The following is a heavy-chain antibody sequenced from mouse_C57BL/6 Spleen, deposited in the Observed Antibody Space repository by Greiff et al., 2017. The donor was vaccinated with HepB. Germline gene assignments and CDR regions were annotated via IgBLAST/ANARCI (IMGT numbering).Heavy chain of an antibody. CDR3: TRLHYYAMDY. CDR2: IDPETGGT. CDR1: GYTFTDYE. V-gene: IGHV1-15*01. Sequence: QVHVKQSGAELVRPGASVTLSCKASGYTFTDYEMHWVKQTPVHGLEWIGAIDPETGGTAYNQKFKGKAILTADKSSSTAYMELRSLTSEDSAVYYCTRLHYYAMDYWGQGTSVTVSS. J-gene: IGHJ4*01.